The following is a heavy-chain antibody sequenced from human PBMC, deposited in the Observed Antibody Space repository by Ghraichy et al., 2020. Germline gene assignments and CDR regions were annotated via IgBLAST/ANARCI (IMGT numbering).Heavy chain of an antibody. CDR2: TRDKGSSYTT. CDR1: EFTFSAHF. D-gene: IGHD4-11*01. V-gene: IGHV3-72*01. Sequence: GESLNISCAASEFTFSAHFMDWVRQAPGKGLEWVGRTRDKGSSYTTEYAASVKGRFIVSRDDSKNSLYLQINSLKTEDTAVYYCARPVGNTHHHYSHWGQGTLVTVSS. J-gene: IGHJ4*02. CDR3: ARPVGNTHHHYSH.